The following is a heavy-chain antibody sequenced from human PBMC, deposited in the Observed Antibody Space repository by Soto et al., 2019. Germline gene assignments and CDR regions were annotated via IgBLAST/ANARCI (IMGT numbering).Heavy chain of an antibody. J-gene: IGHJ5*02. CDR3: AILGAHYQALDP. CDR2: IYYGGTT. D-gene: IGHD2-2*01. Sequence: QVQLQESGPGLVKPSETLSLPCTVSGGSISPYYWTWVRQPPGKGLEWIGYIYYGGTTSYNPSLMSLVTISLATSNSQISRRLSSVTAADTAIYYCAILGAHYQALDPWGPGTLVTVSS. CDR1: GGSISPYY. V-gene: IGHV4-59*08.